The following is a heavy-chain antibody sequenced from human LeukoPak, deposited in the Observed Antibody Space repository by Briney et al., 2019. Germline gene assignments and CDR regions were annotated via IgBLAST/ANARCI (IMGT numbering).Heavy chain of an antibody. CDR3: ARDDSGSYRYYYYGMDV. J-gene: IGHJ6*02. CDR1: GFTFSSYS. D-gene: IGHD1-26*01. Sequence: PGGSLRLSCAASGFTFSSYSMNWVRQAPGKGLEWVSSISSSSSYIYYADSVKGRFTISRDNAKNSLYLQMNSLRAEDTAVYYCARDDSGSYRYYYYGMDVWGQGTTVTVSS. CDR2: ISSSSSYI. V-gene: IGHV3-21*01.